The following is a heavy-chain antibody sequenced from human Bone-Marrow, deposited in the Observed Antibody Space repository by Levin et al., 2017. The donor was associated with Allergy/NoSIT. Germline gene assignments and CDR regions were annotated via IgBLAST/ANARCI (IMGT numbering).Heavy chain of an antibody. CDR2: IFYSGRT. CDR1: GGSISSGSYL. CDR3: ARFRLGAAATLFGF. Sequence: SETLSLTCAVSGGSISSGSYLWTWIRQPPGKALEYIGHIFYSGRTNYNPSLESRVAISVDTSKNQFSLRLTSVTAADTALYYCARFRLGAAATLFGFWGQGTLVSVSA. V-gene: IGHV4-61*01. J-gene: IGHJ4*02. D-gene: IGHD6-13*01.